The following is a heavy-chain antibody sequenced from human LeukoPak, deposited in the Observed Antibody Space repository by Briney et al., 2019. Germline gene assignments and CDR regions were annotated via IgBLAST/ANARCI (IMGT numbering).Heavy chain of an antibody. Sequence: PSETLSLTCTVSLDSTTSNFWSWVRQPPGKGLEWIGEIHRSGSPDYNPSLQSRVTISIDRSRNQIALELSSVTAADTAVYYCAREILGGFNPGAYWGQGTLVTVSS. CDR1: LDSTTSNF. CDR3: AREILGGFNPGAY. J-gene: IGHJ4*02. V-gene: IGHV4-4*02. CDR2: IHRSGSP. D-gene: IGHD1-14*01.